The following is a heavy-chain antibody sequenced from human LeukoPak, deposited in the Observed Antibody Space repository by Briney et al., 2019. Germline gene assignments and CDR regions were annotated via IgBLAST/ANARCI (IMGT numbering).Heavy chain of an antibody. CDR3: ARRRAYYGSGSYYDDAFDI. V-gene: IGHV4-59*08. D-gene: IGHD3-10*01. J-gene: IGHJ3*02. CDR1: GGSISSYY. CDR2: IYYSGST. Sequence: PSETLSLTCTVSGGSISSYYWSWIRQPPGKGLEWIGYIYYSGSTNYNPSLKSRVTISVDTSKNQFSLKLSSVTAADTAVYYCARRRAYYGSGSYYDDAFDIWGQGTMVTVSS.